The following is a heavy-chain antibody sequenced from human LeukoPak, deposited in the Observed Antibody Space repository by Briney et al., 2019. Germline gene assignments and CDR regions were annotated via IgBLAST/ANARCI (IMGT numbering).Heavy chain of an antibody. CDR1: GFTFSSYE. V-gene: IGHV3-48*03. J-gene: IGHJ4*02. CDR3: ARRPYSSSWYYFDY. Sequence: QPGGSLRLSCAASGFTFSSYEMNWVRQAPGKGLEWVSYISSSGSTIYYADSVKGRFTVSRDNAKNSLYLQMNSLRAEDTAVYYCARRPYSSSWYYFDYWGQGTLVTVSS. CDR2: ISSSGSTI. D-gene: IGHD6-13*01.